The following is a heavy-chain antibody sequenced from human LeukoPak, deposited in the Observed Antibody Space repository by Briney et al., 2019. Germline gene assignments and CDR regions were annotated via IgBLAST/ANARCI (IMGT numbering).Heavy chain of an antibody. CDR1: GGSISSYY. D-gene: IGHD3-22*01. V-gene: IGHV4-59*01. J-gene: IGHJ3*02. Sequence: SETLSVTCPESGGSISSYYLTWIRQPPGKRLEWIGYIYYTGSTNYNPSLKSRVTISVDMSNNQFSLKLTSVTAADTAVYSCAREITMTVGGGAFDIWGQGTMVTVSS. CDR2: IYYTGST. CDR3: AREITMTVGGGAFDI.